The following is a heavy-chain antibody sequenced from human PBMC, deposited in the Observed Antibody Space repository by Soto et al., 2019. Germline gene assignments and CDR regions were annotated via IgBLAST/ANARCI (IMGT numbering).Heavy chain of an antibody. J-gene: IGHJ6*02. CDR1: GGAITSSY. CDR2: IYDTGISGYTPST. Sequence: SETLSLTCTVSGGAITSSYWSWIRRPPGKGLEWMEYIYDTGISGYTPSTSYNPSLKSRVTMSVDTSKSQFSLKLTSVTAADTAVYYSARGEDAFFYYGLDVWGQGITVTVSS. CDR3: ARGEDAFFYYGLDV. V-gene: IGHV4-59*01.